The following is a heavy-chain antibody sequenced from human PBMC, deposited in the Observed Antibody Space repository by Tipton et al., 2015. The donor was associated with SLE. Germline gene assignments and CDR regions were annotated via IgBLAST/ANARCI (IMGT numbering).Heavy chain of an antibody. CDR3: ARVLFSIVAIPGTIYYYSYMDV. J-gene: IGHJ6*03. CDR1: GGSISSSNYY. D-gene: IGHD3-10*01. V-gene: IGHV4-39*07. Sequence: TLSLTCTVSGGSISSSNYYWGWIRQPPGKGLEWIGEINRSGSTNYNPSLKSRVTISVDTSKNQFSLKLTSVTAADTAVYYCARVLFSIVAIPGTIYYYSYMDVWDKGTTVTVSS. CDR2: INRSGST.